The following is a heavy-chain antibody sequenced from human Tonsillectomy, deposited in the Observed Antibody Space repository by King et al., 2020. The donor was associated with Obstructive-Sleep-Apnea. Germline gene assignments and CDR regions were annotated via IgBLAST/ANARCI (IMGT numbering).Heavy chain of an antibody. D-gene: IGHD6-19*01. J-gene: IGHJ4*02. CDR2: IRYDGSNK. V-gene: IGHV3-30*02. CDR3: AKATNQWLDSDFDY. CDR1: GFTFSSYG. Sequence: VQLVESGGGVVQPGRSLRLSCAASGFTFSSYGMHWVRQAPGKGLEWVAFIRYDGSNKYYADSVKGRFTISRDNSKNTLYLQMNSLRAEDTAVYYCAKATNQWLDSDFDYWGQGTLVTVSS.